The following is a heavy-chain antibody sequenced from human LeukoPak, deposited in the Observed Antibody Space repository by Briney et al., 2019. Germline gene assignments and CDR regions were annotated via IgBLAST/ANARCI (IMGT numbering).Heavy chain of an antibody. CDR2: INHNGNVY. V-gene: IGHV3-7*03. J-gene: IGHJ6*02. D-gene: IGHD3-16*01. CDR1: GFTFGSYW. CDR3: ARGGGLDV. Sequence: QSGGSLRLSCPASGFTFGSYWMNWARQAPGKGLEWVASINHNGNVYYYVDSVKGRFTISRDNAKNSLYLQMSNLRAEDTAVYFCARGGGLDVWGQGATVTVSS.